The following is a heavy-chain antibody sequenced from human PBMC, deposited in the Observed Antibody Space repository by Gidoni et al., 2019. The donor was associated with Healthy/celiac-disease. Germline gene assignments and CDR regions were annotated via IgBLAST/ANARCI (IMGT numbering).Heavy chain of an antibody. J-gene: IGHJ6*02. CDR3: ARGPFLYSSGWYKSLNYYYYYGMDV. V-gene: IGHV1-8*01. D-gene: IGHD6-19*01. Sequence: QVQLVQSGAEVKKPGASVTVSCKAYGYTFTSYDINWVRQATGQGLEWMGWMNPNSGNSCYAQKFQGRVTMTRNTSISTAYMELSSLRSEDTAVYYCARGPFLYSSGWYKSLNYYYYYGMDVGGQGTTVTVSS. CDR1: GYTFTSYD. CDR2: MNPNSGNS.